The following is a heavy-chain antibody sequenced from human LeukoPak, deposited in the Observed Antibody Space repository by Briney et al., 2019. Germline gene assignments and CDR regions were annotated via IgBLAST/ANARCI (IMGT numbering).Heavy chain of an antibody. Sequence: PGGSLRLSCSASGFTFSRYAMHWVRQAPGMGLEFVSRISGNGGSTYYADSVKGRFTISRDNSKNTVYLQMSSLRAEDTAVYYCVKGTSGYYYTFDYWGQGTLVTVSS. CDR3: VKGTSGYYYTFDY. D-gene: IGHD1-26*01. CDR2: ISGNGGST. J-gene: IGHJ4*02. CDR1: GFTFSRYA. V-gene: IGHV3-64D*06.